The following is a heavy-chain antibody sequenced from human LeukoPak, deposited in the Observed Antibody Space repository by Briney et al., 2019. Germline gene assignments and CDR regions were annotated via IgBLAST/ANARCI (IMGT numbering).Heavy chain of an antibody. D-gene: IGHD2-2*01. CDR3: ARDRGSEYCSSTSCYHYYYYMDV. Sequence: ASVKVSCNASGYTFTGYYMHWVRQAPGQGLEGMGWINPNSGGTNYAQKFQGRVTMTRDTSISTAYMELTRLRSDDTAVYYCARDRGSEYCSSTSCYHYYYYMDVWGKGPRVTVSS. CDR2: INPNSGGT. CDR1: GYTFTGYY. J-gene: IGHJ6*03. V-gene: IGHV1-2*02.